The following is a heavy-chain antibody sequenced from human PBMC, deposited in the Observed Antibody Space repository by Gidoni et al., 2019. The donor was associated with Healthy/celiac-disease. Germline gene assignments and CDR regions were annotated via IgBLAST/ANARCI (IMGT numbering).Heavy chain of an antibody. D-gene: IGHD6-19*01. CDR2: IIGCVGSP. V-gene: IGHV3-23*01. J-gene: IGHJ4*02. CDR3: AKDPLYSSGWFFDY. Sequence: EVQLLESGGGLLQPGGSLRLSCEASAFTFSSYAMSWVRRAPGKVGEWVSAIIGCVGSPYYAASVKGRFPISSDNSKNMLYLQMNSLRAEDTAVYYCAKDPLYSSGWFFDYWGQGTLVTVSS. CDR1: AFTFSSYA.